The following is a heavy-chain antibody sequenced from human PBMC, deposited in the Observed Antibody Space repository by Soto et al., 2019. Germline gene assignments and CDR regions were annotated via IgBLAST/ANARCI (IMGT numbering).Heavy chain of an antibody. D-gene: IGHD5-12*01. V-gene: IGHV4-31*03. J-gene: IGHJ4*02. CDR2: IYYSGST. CDR1: GGSISSGAYC. CDR3: ARESRDGFNSPFDS. Sequence: QVQLQESGPGLVKPSQTLSLTCTVSGGSISSGAYCWSWIRQHPGKGLEWIGYIYYSGSTSYNPSLKSRVTISVDTSKNQFSLKLSSLTAADTAVYYCARESRDGFNSPFDSWGQGTLVTVSS.